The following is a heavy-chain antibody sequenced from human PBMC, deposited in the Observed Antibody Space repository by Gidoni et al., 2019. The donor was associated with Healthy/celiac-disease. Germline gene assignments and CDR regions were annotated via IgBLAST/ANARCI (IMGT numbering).Heavy chain of an antibody. V-gene: IGHV3-73*02. Sequence: EVQLVESGGGLVQPGGSLKLSCAASGFTFRGSAMPWVRQASGKGLELVGRIRSKANSYATADAASVKGRFTISRDDSKNTAYLQMNSLKTEDTAVYYCTRHSIEGFGEFAYGMDVWGQGTTVTVSS. CDR3: TRHSIEGFGEFAYGMDV. D-gene: IGHD3-10*01. CDR1: GFTFRGSA. J-gene: IGHJ6*02. CDR2: IRSKANSYAT.